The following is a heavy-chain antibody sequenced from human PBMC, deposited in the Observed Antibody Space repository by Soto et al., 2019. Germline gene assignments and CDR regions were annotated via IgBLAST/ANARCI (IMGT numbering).Heavy chain of an antibody. J-gene: IGHJ6*02. Sequence: SVNVSCKTSGDTFSSYSITWVRQAPGQGLELMGGIIPVFGSANYAQKFQGRVTITAXXXXXXAXMXLXXXXSQXAAVYFCAIDDGCNYRYYDMEFPAQGTPVTVS. CDR1: GDTFSSYS. CDR3: AIDDGCNYRYYDMEF. V-gene: IGHV1-69*13. CDR2: IIPVFGSA.